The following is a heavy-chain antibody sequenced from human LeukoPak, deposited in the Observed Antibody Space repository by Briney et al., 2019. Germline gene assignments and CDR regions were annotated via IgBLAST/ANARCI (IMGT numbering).Heavy chain of an antibody. CDR2: IYYSGST. V-gene: IGHV4-39*01. CDR1: GDSISTSSYY. J-gene: IGHJ6*03. Sequence: SETLPLTCSVSGDSISTSSYYWGWIRQPPGKGLEWIGTIYYSGSTYYNPSLTSRVTISVDTSKNQFSLKLSSVTAADTAVYYCARHKDYYYSYMHVWGKGTTVTISS. CDR3: ARHKDYYYSYMHV.